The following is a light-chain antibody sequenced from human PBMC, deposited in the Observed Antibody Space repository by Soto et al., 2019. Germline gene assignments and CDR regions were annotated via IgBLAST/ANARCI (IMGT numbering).Light chain of an antibody. CDR2: DTS. Sequence: EIVMTQSPATLSVSPGDRATLSCRASQSVSINLAWYQQKPGQAPRLLIYDTSTRATGIPARFSGSGSGTEFTLTISSLQSEDIAVYYCQQYSKWPPITFGQGTRLEI. V-gene: IGKV3-15*01. CDR3: QQYSKWPPIT. J-gene: IGKJ5*01. CDR1: QSVSIN.